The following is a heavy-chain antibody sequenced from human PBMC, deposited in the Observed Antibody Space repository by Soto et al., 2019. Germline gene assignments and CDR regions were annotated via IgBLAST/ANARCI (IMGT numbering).Heavy chain of an antibody. Sequence: QVQLQESGPGLVKPSETLSLTCTISGGPINNYYCSWFRQPRGQGLEWIGYMGYNGFTRYNPSLRSRVAISLDTAKSQFSLNLSSVTAADTALYYCARQGFGELHGRVDVWGQGITVTVSS. V-gene: IGHV4-59*08. CDR3: ARQGFGELHGRVDV. CDR2: MGYNGFT. CDR1: GGPINNYY. J-gene: IGHJ6*02. D-gene: IGHD3-10*01.